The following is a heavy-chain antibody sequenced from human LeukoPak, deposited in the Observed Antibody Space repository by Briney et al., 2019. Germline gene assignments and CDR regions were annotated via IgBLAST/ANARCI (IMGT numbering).Heavy chain of an antibody. J-gene: IGHJ6*02. CDR3: ARDPLSAQYYYYGMDV. D-gene: IGHD3-16*02. CDR2: ISSSSSYI. CDR1: GFTFSSYS. Sequence: GGSLRLSCAASGFTFSSYSMNWVRQAPGKGLEWVSSISSSSSYIYYADSVKGRFTISRDNAKNSLYLQMNSLRAEDTAVYYCARDPLSAQYYYYGMDVWGQGTTVTVSS. V-gene: IGHV3-21*04.